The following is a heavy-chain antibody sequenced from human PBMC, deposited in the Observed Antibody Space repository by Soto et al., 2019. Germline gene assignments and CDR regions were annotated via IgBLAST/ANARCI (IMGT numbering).Heavy chain of an antibody. CDR1: GFSLSTSGVG. CDR3: AHISGWWPQEDNWFDP. CDR2: IYWNDDK. J-gene: IGHJ5*02. Sequence: SGPTLVKPTQTLTLTCTFSGFSLSTSGVGVGWIRQPPGKALEWLALIYWNDDKRYSPSLKSRLTITKDTSKNQVVLTMTNMDPVDTATYYCAHISGWWPQEDNWFDPWGQGTLVTVSS. V-gene: IGHV2-5*01. D-gene: IGHD6-19*01.